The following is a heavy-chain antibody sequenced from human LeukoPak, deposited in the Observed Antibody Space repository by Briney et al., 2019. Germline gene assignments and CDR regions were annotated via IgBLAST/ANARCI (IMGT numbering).Heavy chain of an antibody. D-gene: IGHD2-2*02. CDR2: MNPNTGNI. CDR1: GYTFTSYE. Sequence: ASVKVSCKASGYTFTSYEINWVRQATGQGLEWMGRMNPNTGNIFYEQKFQGRVTLTRNTSIRTAYMELSSLRSEDTAVYYCARSPQVKYCSSTSCYIWFDPWGQGTLVTVSS. CDR3: ARSPQVKYCSSTSCYIWFDP. V-gene: IGHV1-8*01. J-gene: IGHJ5*02.